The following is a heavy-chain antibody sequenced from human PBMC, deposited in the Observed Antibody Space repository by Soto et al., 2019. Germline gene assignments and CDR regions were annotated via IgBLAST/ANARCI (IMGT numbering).Heavy chain of an antibody. Sequence: GALRLSCVASGLPVAGSYMAWVRQAPGKGLEWASVIYNDGTTYYSQSVEGRFTISRDTSKNTLYLQMDRLRDEDTAVYYCVRPLPSGQTHARDVWGQGTTVTVSS. V-gene: IGHV3-53*01. J-gene: IGHJ6*02. CDR2: IYNDGTT. CDR1: GLPVAGSY. CDR3: VRPLPSGQTHARDV. D-gene: IGHD3-10*01.